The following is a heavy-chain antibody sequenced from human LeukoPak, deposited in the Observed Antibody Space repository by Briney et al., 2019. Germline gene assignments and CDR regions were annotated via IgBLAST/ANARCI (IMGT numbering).Heavy chain of an antibody. D-gene: IGHD6-19*01. Sequence: PGGSLRLSCAASGFTFSNYWMNWVRQAPGKGLEWVAIIKKDGSEKIYVDSVRGRFTISRGNAKNTLYLRMNSLRAEDTAVYYCAAGAGWLIDYWGQGTLVTVSS. CDR2: IKKDGSEK. CDR1: GFTFSNYW. CDR3: AAGAGWLIDY. V-gene: IGHV3-7*01. J-gene: IGHJ4*02.